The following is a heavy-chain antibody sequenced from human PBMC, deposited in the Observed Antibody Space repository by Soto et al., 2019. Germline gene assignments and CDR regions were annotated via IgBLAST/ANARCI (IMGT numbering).Heavy chain of an antibody. D-gene: IGHD1-7*01. V-gene: IGHV6-1*01. CDR2: TYYRSKWYN. Sequence: SQTLSLTCAISGDSVSSNSAAWNWIRQSPSRGLEWLGRTYYRSKWYNDYAVSVRSRITVNPDTSKNQFSLQLTSVTPEDTAVYYCAGTTSHYWYYMDVWGKGTTVTVSS. CDR1: GDSVSSNSAA. CDR3: AGTTSHYWYYMDV. J-gene: IGHJ6*03.